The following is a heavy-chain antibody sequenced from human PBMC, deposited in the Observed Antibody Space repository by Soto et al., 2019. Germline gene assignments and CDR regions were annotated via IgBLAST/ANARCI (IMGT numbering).Heavy chain of an antibody. J-gene: IGHJ4*02. D-gene: IGHD6-19*01. V-gene: IGHV4-59*01. CDR2: IYYSGST. Sequence: SETLSLTCTVSGDSISTYYWSWIRQPPGKGLEWIGYIYYSGSTNYNPSLKSRVTISVDTSKNQFSLNLISVTTADTAVYYCAGGPQWLAYFDYWGQGTLVTVSS. CDR3: AGGPQWLAYFDY. CDR1: GDSISTYY.